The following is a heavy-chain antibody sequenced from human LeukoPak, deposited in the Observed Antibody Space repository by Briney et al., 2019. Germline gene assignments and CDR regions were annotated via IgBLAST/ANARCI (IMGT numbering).Heavy chain of an antibody. CDR1: GGSISSYY. V-gene: IGHV4-59*01. Sequence: SETLSLTCTVSGGSISSYYWSWIRQPPGKGLEWIGYIYYSGSTNYNPSLKSRVTISVDTSKNQFSLKLSSVTAADTAVYYCARNNHYGMDVWGQGTTVTVSS. D-gene: IGHD1/OR15-1a*01. CDR3: ARNNHYGMDV. J-gene: IGHJ6*02. CDR2: IYYSGST.